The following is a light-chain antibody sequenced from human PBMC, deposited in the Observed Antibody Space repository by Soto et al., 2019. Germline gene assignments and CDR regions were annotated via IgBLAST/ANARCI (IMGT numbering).Light chain of an antibody. CDR1: SSDVGGYNY. CDR2: DVS. Sequence: QLVLTQPRSVSGSPGQSVTISCTGTSSDVGGYNYVSWYQQHPGKAPKLMIYDVSKRPSGVPDRFSGSKSGNTASLTISGLPAEDEADYYCCSYAGSYTHYVFGTGTKLTVL. J-gene: IGLJ1*01. V-gene: IGLV2-11*01. CDR3: CSYAGSYTHYV.